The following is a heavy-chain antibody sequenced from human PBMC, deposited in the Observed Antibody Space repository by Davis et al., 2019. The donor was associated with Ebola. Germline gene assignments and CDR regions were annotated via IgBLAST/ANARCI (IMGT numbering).Heavy chain of an antibody. CDR3: VKDTSNIWFDV. D-gene: IGHD2/OR15-2a*01. CDR1: GFTFGDYA. CDR2: LGTSADT. Sequence: GGSLRLSCRVSGFTFGDYAINWVRQAPGKGLEWVSTLGTSADTYYADSVKGRFTISRDNSKNTLHLQMNSLRVEDTAMYYCVKDTSNIWFDVWGQGTLVTVSA. J-gene: IGHJ3*01. V-gene: IGHV3-23*01.